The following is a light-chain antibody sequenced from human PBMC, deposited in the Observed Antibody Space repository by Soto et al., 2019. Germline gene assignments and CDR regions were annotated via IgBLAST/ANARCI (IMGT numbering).Light chain of an antibody. Sequence: QSVLTQPASVSGSPGQSITISCTGTSSDVGGYNYVSWYQQHPGKAPKLMIYEVSNRPSGVSNRFSASKSGNTASLTISGLQAEDEADYYCSSYTSSSPCVFGTGTKVPS. CDR3: SSYTSSSPCV. CDR2: EVS. J-gene: IGLJ1*01. CDR1: SSDVGGYNY. V-gene: IGLV2-14*01.